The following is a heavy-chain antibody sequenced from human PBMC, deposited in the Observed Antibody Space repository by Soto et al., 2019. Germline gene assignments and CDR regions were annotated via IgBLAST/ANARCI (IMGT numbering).Heavy chain of an antibody. CDR1: GGSISGSY. V-gene: IGHV4-59*01. CDR2: VYYTGST. CDR3: ARSVAVPGAHIDY. D-gene: IGHD6-19*01. J-gene: IGHJ4*02. Sequence: QVQLQESGPGLVKPSETLSLTCSVSGGSISGSYWSWIRQSPGKGLEWLGYVYYTGSTNYSPSLRSRVSMSVDTSKNEFSLRLSSVTAAGTAVYFCARSVAVPGAHIDYWGQGTQVTVSS.